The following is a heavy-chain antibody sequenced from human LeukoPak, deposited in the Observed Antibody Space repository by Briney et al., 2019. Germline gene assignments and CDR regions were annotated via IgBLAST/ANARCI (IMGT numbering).Heavy chain of an antibody. J-gene: IGHJ4*02. D-gene: IGHD5/OR15-5a*01. CDR1: GASISSSNW. V-gene: IGHV4-4*02. CDR3: ARAVYGLFDY. Sequence: PSETLSLTCVVSGASISSSNWWSWVRQPPEKGLEWIGEISHSGSTKYTPSLKSRVTISMDKSKNQFSLKLSSVTAADTAVYYCARAVYGLFDYWGQGTLVTVSS. CDR2: ISHSGST.